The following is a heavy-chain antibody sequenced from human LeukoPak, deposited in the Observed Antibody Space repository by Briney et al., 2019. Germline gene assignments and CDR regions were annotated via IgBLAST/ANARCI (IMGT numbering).Heavy chain of an antibody. V-gene: IGHV1-18*01. CDR1: GYTFTSYG. Sequence: ASVKVSCMASGYTFTSYGISWVRQAPGQGVEWMGWISAYNGNTNYAQKLQGRVTMTTDTSTNTAYMELRSLRSDDASVYYCAREGITMVRGVISYYFDYWGQGTLVTVSS. D-gene: IGHD3-10*01. CDR3: AREGITMVRGVISYYFDY. CDR2: ISAYNGNT. J-gene: IGHJ4*02.